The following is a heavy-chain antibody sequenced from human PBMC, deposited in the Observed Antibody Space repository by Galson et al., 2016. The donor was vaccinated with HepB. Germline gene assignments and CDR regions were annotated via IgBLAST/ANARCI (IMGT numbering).Heavy chain of an antibody. J-gene: IGHJ4*02. Sequence: SLRLSCAVSGFLVNSSYMTWVRLAPGKGLEWVAIMYSGGSKQYAGSLKGRVTISRDTSSQTLFLEVSDLRAEDTGIYYCARGYTSGVPFWWGQGTLVTVSS. V-gene: IGHV3-53*01. D-gene: IGHD2-8*01. CDR1: GFLVNSSY. CDR3: ARGYTSGVPFW. CDR2: MYSGGSK.